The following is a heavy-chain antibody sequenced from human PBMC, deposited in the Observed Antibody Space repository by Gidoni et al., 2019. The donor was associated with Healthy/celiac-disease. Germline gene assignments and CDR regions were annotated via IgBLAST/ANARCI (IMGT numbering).Heavy chain of an antibody. CDR3: ARGGLHDAFDI. CDR1: GFTFSSYW. J-gene: IGHJ3*02. CDR2: KKQDGSEK. D-gene: IGHD3-16*01. V-gene: IGHV3-7*01. Sequence: EVQLVASGGGLVQPGGSLRLSCAASGFTFSSYWMSWVRQAPGKGREWVANKKQDGSEKYYVDSVKGRFTISRDNDKNSLYLQMNSLRAENTAVYYCARGGLHDAFDIWGQGTMVTVSS.